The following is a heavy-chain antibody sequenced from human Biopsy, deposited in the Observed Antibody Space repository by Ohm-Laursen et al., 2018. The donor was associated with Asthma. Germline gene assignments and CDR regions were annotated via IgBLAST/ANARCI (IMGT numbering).Heavy chain of an antibody. V-gene: IGHV3-53*01. J-gene: IGHJ4*02. CDR1: EFSVSSSY. Sequence: SLRLSCAASEFSVSSSYMSWVRQAPGKGLEWVSVIYNDGRAYYADSVKGRFTVSRDNSKNTLFLQMNSLRAEDTAVYYCAKELFPGWELRRGPDSWGQGTLVTVSS. CDR2: IYNDGRA. CDR3: AKELFPGWELRRGPDS. D-gene: IGHD1-26*01.